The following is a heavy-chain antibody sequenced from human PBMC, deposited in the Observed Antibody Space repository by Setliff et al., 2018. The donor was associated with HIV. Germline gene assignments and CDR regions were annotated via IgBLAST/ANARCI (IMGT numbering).Heavy chain of an antibody. CDR2: IIPFRGVG. V-gene: IGHV1-69*10. J-gene: IGHJ3*02. CDR3: ASTWGLDQPDAFDI. Sequence: SVKVSCKASGGTFSSNYVYSWVRQAPGQGPEWMGGIIPFRGVGNYAQKFQGRVRITLDESTSTAYMELSSLRSEDTAVYYCASTWGLDQPDAFDIWGQGTMVTVSS. CDR1: GGTFSSNYV. D-gene: IGHD3-16*01.